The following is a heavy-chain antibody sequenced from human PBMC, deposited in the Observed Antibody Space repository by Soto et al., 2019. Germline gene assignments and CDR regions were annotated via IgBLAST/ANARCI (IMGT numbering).Heavy chain of an antibody. J-gene: IGHJ3*01. V-gene: IGHV4-30-4*01. D-gene: IGHD5-18*01. Sequence: SETLSLTCTVSGGSISSGDYYWSWIRQPPGKGLEWIGYIYYSGSTYYNPSLKSRVTISVDTSKNQFSLKLSSVTAADTAVYYCARAPPLKYTYGLRGAFDFWGQGTMVTVSS. CDR1: GGSISSGDYY. CDR2: IYYSGST. CDR3: ARAPPLKYTYGLRGAFDF.